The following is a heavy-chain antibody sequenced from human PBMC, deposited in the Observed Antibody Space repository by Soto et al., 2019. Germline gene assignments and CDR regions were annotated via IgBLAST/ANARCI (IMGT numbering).Heavy chain of an antibody. CDR2: ISWNSGSI. Sequence: GGSLRLSCAASGFTFDDYAMHWVRQAPGKGLEWVSGISWNSGSIGYADSVKGRFTISRDNAKNSLYLQMNSLRAEDTALYYCVKDIASSGRRGAFDIWGQGTMVTVS. J-gene: IGHJ3*02. D-gene: IGHD6-19*01. V-gene: IGHV3-9*01. CDR1: GFTFDDYA. CDR3: VKDIASSGRRGAFDI.